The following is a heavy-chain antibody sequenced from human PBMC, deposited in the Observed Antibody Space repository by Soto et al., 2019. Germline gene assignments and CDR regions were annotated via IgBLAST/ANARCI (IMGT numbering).Heavy chain of an antibody. V-gene: IGHV3-23*01. CDR2: ISGSGGST. J-gene: IGHJ5*02. CDR3: AKVRRWQQLANWFGP. CDR1: GFTFSSYA. D-gene: IGHD6-13*01. Sequence: PGGSLRLSCAASGFTFSSYAMSWVRQAPGKGLEWVSAISGSGGSTYYADSVKGRFTISRDNSKNTLYLQMNSLRAEDTAVYYCAKVRRWQQLANWFGPWGQGTLVTVSS.